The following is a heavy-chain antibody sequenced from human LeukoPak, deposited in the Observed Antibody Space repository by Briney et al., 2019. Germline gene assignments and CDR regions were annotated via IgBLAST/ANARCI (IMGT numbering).Heavy chain of an antibody. Sequence: GGSLRLSCTASGLTFSTSGFNWVRQAPGKGLEWVASIGPTGSDRYHADSIKGRFTISRDNANNFLYLQMNSLRAEDTAVYYCATETYGRHYDYWGQGTLLTVSS. D-gene: IGHD3-10*01. CDR2: IGPTGSDR. CDR3: ATETYGRHYDY. CDR1: GLTFSTSG. V-gene: IGHV3-21*06. J-gene: IGHJ4*02.